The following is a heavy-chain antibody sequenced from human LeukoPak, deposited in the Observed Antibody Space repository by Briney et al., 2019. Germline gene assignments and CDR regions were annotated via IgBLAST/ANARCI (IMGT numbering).Heavy chain of an antibody. Sequence: GASVKVSCKASGYTFTGYYMHWVRQAPGQGLEWMGWINPNSGGTNYAQKFQGRVTMTRDTSISTAYMELSRLRSDDTAVYYCARAEDGGSYPVYWYFDLWGRGTLVTVSS. CDR1: GYTFTGYY. J-gene: IGHJ2*01. V-gene: IGHV1-2*02. CDR3: ARAEDGGSYPVYWYFDL. D-gene: IGHD1-26*01. CDR2: INPNSGGT.